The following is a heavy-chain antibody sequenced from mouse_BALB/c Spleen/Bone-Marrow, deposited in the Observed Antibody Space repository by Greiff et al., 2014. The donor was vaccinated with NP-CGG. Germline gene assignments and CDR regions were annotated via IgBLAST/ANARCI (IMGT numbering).Heavy chain of an antibody. V-gene: IGHV5-6-3*01. CDR1: GFTFSSYG. CDR2: INSNGGST. D-gene: IGHD1-1*01. Sequence: EVQLQQSGGGLVQPGGSLKLSCAASGFTFSSYGMSRVRQTPDKRLELVATINSNGGSTYYPDSAKGRFTISRDNAKNTLYLQMSSLKSEDTAMYYCARDGSSYEGNYFDYWGQGTTLTVSS. J-gene: IGHJ2*01. CDR3: ARDGSSYEGNYFDY.